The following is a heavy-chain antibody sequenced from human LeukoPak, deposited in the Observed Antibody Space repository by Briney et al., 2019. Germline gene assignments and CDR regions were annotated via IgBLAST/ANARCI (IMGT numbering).Heavy chain of an antibody. Sequence: SETLSLTCTVSGGSISSSSYYWGWIRQPPGKGLEWIGSIYYSGSTYYNPSLKSRVTISVDTSKNQFSLKLSSVTAADTAVYYCARAPSGYSSSSSGFDYYYYYMDVWDKGTTVTVSS. CDR3: ARAPSGYSSSSSGFDYYYYYMDV. CDR2: IYYSGST. D-gene: IGHD6-6*01. CDR1: GGSISSSSYY. J-gene: IGHJ6*03. V-gene: IGHV4-39*01.